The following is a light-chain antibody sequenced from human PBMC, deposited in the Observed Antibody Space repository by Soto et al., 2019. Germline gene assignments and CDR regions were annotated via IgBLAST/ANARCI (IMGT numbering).Light chain of an antibody. V-gene: IGKV3-15*01. J-gene: IGKJ5*01. CDR1: QSISTK. CDR3: QQYNNWPIT. CDR2: GAS. Sequence: ETVMTQSPATLSLSPGARAPLSCRASQSISTKLAWYQQKPGQAPRLLIYGASTRATGIPVRFSGSGSGTEFTLTITSLQFEDFAIYYCQQYNNWPITFGQGTRLEIK.